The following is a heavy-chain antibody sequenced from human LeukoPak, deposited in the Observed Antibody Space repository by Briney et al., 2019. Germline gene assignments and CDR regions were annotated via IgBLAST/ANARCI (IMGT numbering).Heavy chain of an antibody. D-gene: IGHD6-19*01. CDR1: GFTFYDYG. J-gene: IGHJ5*02. CDR3: ARISGWSFDP. V-gene: IGHV3-20*04. CDR2: INWNGGDI. Sequence: PGGSLRLSCVASGFTFYDYGMSWVRQVPGKGLEWVSGINWNGGDIGYADSVKGRFTISRDNAKNSLYLQMNSLRAEDTAFYFCARISGWSFDPWGQGTQVTASS.